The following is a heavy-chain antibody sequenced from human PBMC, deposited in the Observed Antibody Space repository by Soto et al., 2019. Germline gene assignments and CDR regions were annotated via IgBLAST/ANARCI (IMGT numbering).Heavy chain of an antibody. CDR2: KHHSGST. V-gene: IGHV4-4*02. J-gene: IGHJ6*02. CDR1: GDSINNGYW. D-gene: IGHD6-19*01. CDR3: ASSSGWWRLDV. Sequence: QVQLQESGPGLVKPSGTLSLTCGVSGDSINNGYWWTWVRQPPGKGLEWIGEKHHSGSTNYNLSLNSRVSISLDKSKNQFTLNLSSVTAAETAVYFCASSSGWWRLDVWGQGTTVTVS.